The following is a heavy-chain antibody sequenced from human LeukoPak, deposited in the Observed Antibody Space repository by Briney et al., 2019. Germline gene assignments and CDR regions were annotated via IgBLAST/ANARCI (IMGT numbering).Heavy chain of an antibody. CDR3: AKGATVGKEALDI. Sequence: SVKVSCKASGGSFNTYVITWVRQAPGQGLEWMGRIIPILDVANFAQKFQGRVTFTADTSTNTAYMELSSLTSEDTALYFCAKGATVGKEALDIWGQGSLVTVSS. CDR1: GGSFNTYV. V-gene: IGHV1-69*04. D-gene: IGHD1-14*01. CDR2: IIPILDVA. J-gene: IGHJ3*02.